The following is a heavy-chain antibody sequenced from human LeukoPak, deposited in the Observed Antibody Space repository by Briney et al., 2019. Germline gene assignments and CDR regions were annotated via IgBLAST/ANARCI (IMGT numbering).Heavy chain of an antibody. V-gene: IGHV3-9*01. CDR1: GFTFDDYA. J-gene: IGHJ4*02. CDR2: ISWNSGSI. D-gene: IGHD3-10*01. Sequence: GGSLRLSCAASGFTFDDYAMHWVRQAPGKGLEWVSGISWNSGSIGYADSVKGRFTISRDNAKNSLYLQMNSLRAEDTALYYCAKDLHYYGSGSYPDLDYWGQGTLVTVSS. CDR3: AKDLHYYGSGSYPDLDY.